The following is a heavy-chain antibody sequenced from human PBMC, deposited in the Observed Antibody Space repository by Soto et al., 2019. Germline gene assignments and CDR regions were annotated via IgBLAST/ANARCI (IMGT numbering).Heavy chain of an antibody. Sequence: EVQLVESGGGLVQPGGSLRLSCAASGFTVSSNYMSWVRQAPGKGLEWVSVIYSGGSTYYADSVKGRFTISRDNSKNTLYLQMNSLRAEDTAVYYCARTVVVVAATPWFDPWGQGTLVTVSS. CDR2: IYSGGST. CDR1: GFTVSSNY. CDR3: ARTVVVVAATPWFDP. D-gene: IGHD2-15*01. J-gene: IGHJ5*02. V-gene: IGHV3-66*01.